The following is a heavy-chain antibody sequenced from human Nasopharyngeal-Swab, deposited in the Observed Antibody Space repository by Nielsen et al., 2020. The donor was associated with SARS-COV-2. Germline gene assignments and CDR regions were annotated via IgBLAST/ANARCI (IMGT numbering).Heavy chain of an antibody. CDR2: FSNGETT. CDR3: ARSNSGSYYGFDK. J-gene: IGHJ4*02. D-gene: IGHD1-26*01. V-gene: IGHV4-59*12. CDR1: GGSISSFY. Sequence: SETLSLTCSVSGGSISSFYWSWIRQPPGSGLEWMGYFSNGETTIYNPSLKSRVTISVDTSNNQFSLKITSVSAADTAVYYCARSNSGSYYGFDKWGPGTLVTVSS.